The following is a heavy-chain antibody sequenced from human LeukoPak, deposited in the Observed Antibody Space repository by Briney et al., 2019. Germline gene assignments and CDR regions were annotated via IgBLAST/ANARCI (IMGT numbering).Heavy chain of an antibody. Sequence: GGSLRLSCAAARFTFSSYGMHWVRQAPGKGLEWVAVISYDGSNKYYADSVKGRFTVSRDNSKNTLYLQMNSLRAEDTAVYYCAKEGRDGFNYDYWGQGTLVTVSS. CDR2: ISYDGSNK. D-gene: IGHD5-24*01. J-gene: IGHJ4*02. CDR3: AKEGRDGFNYDY. CDR1: RFTFSSYG. V-gene: IGHV3-30*18.